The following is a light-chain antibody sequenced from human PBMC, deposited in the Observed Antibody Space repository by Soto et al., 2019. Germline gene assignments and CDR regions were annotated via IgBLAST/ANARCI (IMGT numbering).Light chain of an antibody. CDR1: SGDVGGYNY. CDR2: EVS. Sequence: QSALTQPPSASGSPGQSVTISCTGTSGDVGGYNYVSWYQQHPGKAPKLMIFEVSERPSGVPDRFSASKSGNTASLTVSGLQADDEADYYRSSYAGSNNYVFGTGTMSPS. CDR3: SSYAGSNNYV. J-gene: IGLJ1*01. V-gene: IGLV2-8*01.